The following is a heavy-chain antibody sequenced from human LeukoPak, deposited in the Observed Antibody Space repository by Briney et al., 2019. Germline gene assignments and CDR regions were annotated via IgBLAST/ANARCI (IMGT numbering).Heavy chain of an antibody. D-gene: IGHD3-3*02. V-gene: IGHV3-21*01. Sequence: GGSLRLSCAASGFTFSSYSMNWVRQAPGKGLEWVSSISSSSSYIYYADSVKGRFTISRDNAKNSLYLQMNSLRAEDTAVYYCARDSSIFGQNWFDPWGQGTLVTVSS. CDR2: ISSSSSYI. J-gene: IGHJ5*02. CDR1: GFTFSSYS. CDR3: ARDSSIFGQNWFDP.